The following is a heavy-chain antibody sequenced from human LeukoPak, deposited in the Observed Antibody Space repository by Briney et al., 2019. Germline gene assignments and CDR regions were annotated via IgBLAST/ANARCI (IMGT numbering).Heavy chain of an antibody. CDR3: ARSSYSSSSSV. CDR1: GFTFSGFW. CDR2: INSDGSEG. V-gene: IGHV3-7*03. Sequence: GGSLRLSCAVSGFTFSGFWMSWTRQAPGKGLEWVASINSDGSEGYYADVVKGRFTISRDNAKNSLYLQINGLRAEDTAVYYCARSSYSSSSSVWGQGTMVTVSS. J-gene: IGHJ3*01. D-gene: IGHD6-6*01.